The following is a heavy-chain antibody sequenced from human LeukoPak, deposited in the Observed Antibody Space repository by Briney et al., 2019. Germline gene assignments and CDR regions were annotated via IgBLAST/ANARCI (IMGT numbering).Heavy chain of an antibody. V-gene: IGHV1-2*02. D-gene: IGHD4-17*01. J-gene: IGHJ4*02. Sequence: ASVKVSCKTSGYTFNNYGISWVRQAPGQGLEWMGWINPNSGGTNYAQKFQGRVTMTRDTSISTAYMELSRLRSDDTAVYYCRTDRYGDYGDYIDYWGQGTLVTVSS. CDR1: GYTFNNYG. CDR3: RTDRYGDYGDYIDY. CDR2: INPNSGGT.